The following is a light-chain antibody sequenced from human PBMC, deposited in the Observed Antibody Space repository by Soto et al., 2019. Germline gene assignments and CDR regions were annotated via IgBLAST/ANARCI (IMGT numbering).Light chain of an antibody. Sequence: QSALTQPASVSGSPGQSITISCPGTSSDVGGYNYVSWYQQHPGKAPKLMIYDVSNRPSGVSNRFSGSKSGNTASLTISGLQAEDEADYYCSSYTRSSTLYVFGTGTKATVL. CDR3: SSYTRSSTLYV. J-gene: IGLJ1*01. CDR2: DVS. CDR1: SSDVGGYNY. V-gene: IGLV2-14*01.